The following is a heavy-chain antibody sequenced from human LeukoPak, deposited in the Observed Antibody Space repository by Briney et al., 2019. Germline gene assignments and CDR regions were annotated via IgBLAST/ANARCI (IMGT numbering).Heavy chain of an antibody. D-gene: IGHD6-19*01. CDR1: GFTFSSYA. J-gene: IGHJ4*02. CDR2: ISYDGSNK. V-gene: IGHV3-30*14. Sequence: PGRSLRLSCAASGFTFSSYAMHWVRQAPGKGLEWVAVISYDGSNKYYADSVKGRFTISRDNSKNTLYLQMNSLRAEDTAVYYCARGGHSSGWIFDYWGQGTLVTVSS. CDR3: ARGGHSSGWIFDY.